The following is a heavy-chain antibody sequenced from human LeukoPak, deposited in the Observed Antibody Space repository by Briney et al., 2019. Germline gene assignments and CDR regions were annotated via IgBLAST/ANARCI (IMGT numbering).Heavy chain of an antibody. CDR2: IWYGGSNT. CDR1: GFTVSSNY. J-gene: IGHJ1*01. Sequence: PGGSLRLSCAASGFTVSSNYMIWVRQAPGKGLEWVAVIWYGGSNTYYADSVKGRFTISRDNSKNTLYLQMNSLRAEDMAVYYCAKDRGGSVHWGQGTLVTVSS. V-gene: IGHV3-30*02. CDR3: AKDRGGSVH. D-gene: IGHD1-26*01.